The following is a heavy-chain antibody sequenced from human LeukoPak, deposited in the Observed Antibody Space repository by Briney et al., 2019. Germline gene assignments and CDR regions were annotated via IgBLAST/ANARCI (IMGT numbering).Heavy chain of an antibody. D-gene: IGHD2-21*02. J-gene: IGHJ4*02. CDR3: AIIGGDPFDY. CDR2: ISYDGSNK. CDR1: GFMFSSDA. Sequence: GRSLRLSCAASGFMFSSDAMHWVRQAPGKGLEWVAVISYDGSNKYYADSVKGRFTISRDNSKNTLYLQMNSLRAEDTAVYYCAIIGGDPFDYWGQGTLVTVSS. V-gene: IGHV3-30*04.